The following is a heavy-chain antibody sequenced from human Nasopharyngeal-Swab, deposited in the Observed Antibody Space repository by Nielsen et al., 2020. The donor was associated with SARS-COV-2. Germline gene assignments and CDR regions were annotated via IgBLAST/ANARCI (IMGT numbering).Heavy chain of an antibody. CDR1: GFTLDDYA. V-gene: IGHV3-9*01. J-gene: IGHJ6*03. D-gene: IGHD3-9*01. CDR3: AKLTDYYYYMDV. Sequence: GGSLRLSCPASGFTLDDYALHWLRQAPGKGLEWVSGISWNSGSIGYADSVKGRFTISRDNAKNSLYLQMNSLRAEDTALYYCAKLTDYYYYMDVWGKGTTVTVSS. CDR2: ISWNSGSI.